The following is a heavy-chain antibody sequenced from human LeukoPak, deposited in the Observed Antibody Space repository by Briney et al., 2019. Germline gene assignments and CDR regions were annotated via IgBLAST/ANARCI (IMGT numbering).Heavy chain of an antibody. D-gene: IGHD3-10*01. CDR1: GYTFTSYD. V-gene: IGHV1-8*01. Sequence: ASVTVSCKASGYTFTSYDINWVRQAAGQGLEWMGWMNPNSGNTGYAQKFQGRVTMTRNTSISTAYMELSSLRSEDTAVYYCARGLMVRGVIHYYYYGMDVWGQGTTVTVSS. CDR2: MNPNSGNT. CDR3: ARGLMVRGVIHYYYYGMDV. J-gene: IGHJ6*02.